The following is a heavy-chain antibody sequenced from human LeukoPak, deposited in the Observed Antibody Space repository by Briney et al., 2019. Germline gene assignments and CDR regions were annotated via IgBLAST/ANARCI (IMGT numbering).Heavy chain of an antibody. J-gene: IGHJ6*03. CDR2: ISAYNGNT. D-gene: IGHD6-13*01. Sequence: ASVKVSCKASGYTFTSYGISWVRQAPGQGFEWMGWISAYNGNTNYAQKLQGRVTMTTDTSTSTAYMELRSLRSDDTAVYYCARVGSSSWYGYYYMDVWGKGTTVTISS. CDR3: ARVGSSSWYGYYYMDV. CDR1: GYTFTSYG. V-gene: IGHV1-18*01.